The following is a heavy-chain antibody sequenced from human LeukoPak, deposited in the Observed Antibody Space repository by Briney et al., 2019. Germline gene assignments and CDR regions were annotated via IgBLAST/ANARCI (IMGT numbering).Heavy chain of an antibody. CDR2: IKEDGSEK. CDR3: ARQLVVNY. CDR1: GFTFSIHW. Sequence: GGSLRLSCAASGFTFSIHWMSWVRQAPGKGLEWVANIKEDGSEKYYVDSVKGRFTISRDNAKNSLYLQMNSLRAEDTAVYYCARQLVVNYWGQGTLVTVSS. J-gene: IGHJ4*02. V-gene: IGHV3-7*01. D-gene: IGHD6-6*01.